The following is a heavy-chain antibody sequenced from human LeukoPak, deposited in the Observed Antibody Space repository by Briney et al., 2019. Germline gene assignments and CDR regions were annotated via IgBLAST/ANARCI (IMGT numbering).Heavy chain of an antibody. D-gene: IGHD2-21*02. V-gene: IGHV3-48*02. CDR1: GFTFSTYS. J-gene: IGHJ4*02. CDR3: ARDRDWAFDN. Sequence: GGSLRLSCVASGFTFSTYSMNWVRQAPGKGLEWISYIGIGGSPLPYADSVKGRFTISRDNAKNSLYLQMNSLRDDDTAVYYCARDRDWAFDNWGQGTLVTVSS. CDR2: IGIGGSPL.